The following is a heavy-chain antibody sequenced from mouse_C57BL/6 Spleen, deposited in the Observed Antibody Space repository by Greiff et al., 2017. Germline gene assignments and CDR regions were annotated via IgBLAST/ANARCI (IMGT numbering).Heavy chain of an antibody. CDR2: INPSNGGT. V-gene: IGHV1-53*01. D-gene: IGHD3-2*02. CDR1: GYTFTSYW. Sequence: QVQLQQPGTELVKPGASVKLSCTASGYTFTSYWMHWVKQRPGQGLEWIGNINPSNGGTNYNEKFKSKATLTVDKSSSTAYMQLSSLTSEDSAVYYCARSPTAQATVAYWGQGTLVTVSA. J-gene: IGHJ3*01. CDR3: ARSPTAQATVAY.